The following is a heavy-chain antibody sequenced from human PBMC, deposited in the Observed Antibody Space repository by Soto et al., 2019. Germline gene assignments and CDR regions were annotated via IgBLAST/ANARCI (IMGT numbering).Heavy chain of an antibody. CDR3: AHRPSYCSGGSCYSGFDY. CDR1: GFSLSTSGVG. D-gene: IGHD2-15*01. J-gene: IGHJ4*02. V-gene: IGHV2-5*02. Sequence: QITLKESGPTLVQPTQTLTLTCTFSGFSLSTSGVGVGWIRQPPGKALEWLALIYWDDDKRYSPSLKSRLTIPKDTSKNQVVLTMTNMDPVDTATYYCAHRPSYCSGGSCYSGFDYWGQGTLVTVSS. CDR2: IYWDDDK.